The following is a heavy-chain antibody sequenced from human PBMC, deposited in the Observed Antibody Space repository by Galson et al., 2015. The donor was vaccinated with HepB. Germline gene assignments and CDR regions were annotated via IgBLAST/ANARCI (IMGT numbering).Heavy chain of an antibody. CDR3: AMNIVVVPAATDC. CDR1: GFTVSSKY. Sequence: SLRLSCAASGFTVSSKYMSWVRQAPGKGLEWVSLFYRSGSTYYADSVKGRFTISRDNSKNTLYLQMNSLRAEDTAVYYCAMNIVVVPAATDCWGQGTL. J-gene: IGHJ4*02. CDR2: FYRSGST. V-gene: IGHV3-66*01. D-gene: IGHD2-2*01.